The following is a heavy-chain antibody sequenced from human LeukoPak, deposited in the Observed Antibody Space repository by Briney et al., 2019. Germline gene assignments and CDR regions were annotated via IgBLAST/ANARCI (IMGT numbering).Heavy chain of an antibody. CDR1: GGTFSSYA. D-gene: IGHD2-21*02. CDR3: ARDRRGGGDLDY. CDR2: IIPILGIA. V-gene: IGHV1-69*04. Sequence: SVKVSCKASGGTFSSYAISWVRQAPGQGLEWMGRIIPILGIANYAQKFQGRVTITADKSTSTAYMELSSLRSEDTAVYYCARDRRGGGDLDYWGQGTLVTVSS. J-gene: IGHJ4*02.